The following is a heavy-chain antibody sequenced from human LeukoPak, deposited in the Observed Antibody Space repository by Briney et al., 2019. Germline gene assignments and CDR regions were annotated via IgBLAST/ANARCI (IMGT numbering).Heavy chain of an antibody. CDR1: GFTFSSYG. CDR3: AKGSNRGVATIDY. V-gene: IGHV3-30*18. D-gene: IGHD5-12*01. J-gene: IGHJ4*02. Sequence: PGRSLRLSCAASGFTFSSYGMHWVRQAPGKGLDWVAVISYDGSNKYYADSVKGRFTISRDNSKNTLFLQMSRLRAEDTAVYYCAKGSNRGVATIDYWGQGTLVTVSS. CDR2: ISYDGSNK.